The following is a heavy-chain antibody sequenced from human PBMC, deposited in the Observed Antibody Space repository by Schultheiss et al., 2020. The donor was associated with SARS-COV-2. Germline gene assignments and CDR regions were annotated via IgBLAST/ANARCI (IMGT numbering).Heavy chain of an antibody. J-gene: IGHJ5*02. CDR2: INHSGST. V-gene: IGHV4-34*01. CDR3: ARSAAAPRYNWFDP. CDR1: GGSFSGYY. Sequence: SETLSLTCAVYGGSFSGYYWTWIRQPPGKGLEWIGEINHSGSTKYNVSLKSRVTISVDTSKNQFSLKLSSVTAADTAVYYCARSAAAPRYNWFDPWGQGTLVTVSS. D-gene: IGHD2-2*01.